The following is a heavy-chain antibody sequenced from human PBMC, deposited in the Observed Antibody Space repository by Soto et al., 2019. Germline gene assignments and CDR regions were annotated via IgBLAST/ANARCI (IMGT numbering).Heavy chain of an antibody. CDR3: ARALTGYGMDV. Sequence: QVQLVQSGVEVREPGASVKVSCKAVRYIFTNYGVSWVRQAPGQGLEWMGWITTYNGNTEYAQKFQGRVTMTTDASTSTAYMELGSLRSDDTAIYYCARALTGYGMDVWGQGTMVTVSS. CDR2: ITTYNGNT. V-gene: IGHV1-18*01. J-gene: IGHJ6*02. CDR1: RYIFTNYG.